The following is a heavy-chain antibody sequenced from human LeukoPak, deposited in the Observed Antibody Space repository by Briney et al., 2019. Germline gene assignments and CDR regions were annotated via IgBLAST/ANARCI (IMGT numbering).Heavy chain of an antibody. V-gene: IGHV1-69*04. CDR3: ARDDGLSGYDYLFFDY. Sequence: GSSVKVSCKASGGTFSSYAISWVRQAPGQGLEWMGRIIPILGMANYAQKFQGRVTITADKSTSTAYMELSSLRSEDTAVYYCARDDGLSGYDYLFFDYWGQGTMVTVSS. CDR2: IIPILGMA. J-gene: IGHJ4*02. D-gene: IGHD5-12*01. CDR1: GGTFSSYA.